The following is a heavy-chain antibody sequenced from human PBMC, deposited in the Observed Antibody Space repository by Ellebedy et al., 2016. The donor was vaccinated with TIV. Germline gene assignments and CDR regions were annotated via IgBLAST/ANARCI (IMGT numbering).Heavy chain of an antibody. V-gene: IGHV3-23*01. CDR3: AKGPTTRYYYMGV. Sequence: GGSLRLFXVASGFTFTTYAMSWVRQAPGKGLEWVSAISGSGDSTYYVDSVKGRFTISRDNSKNTLFLQMNSLRAEDTAVYYCAKGPTTRYYYMGVWGKGTTVTVSS. J-gene: IGHJ6*03. CDR2: ISGSGDST. D-gene: IGHD1-26*01. CDR1: GFTFTTYA.